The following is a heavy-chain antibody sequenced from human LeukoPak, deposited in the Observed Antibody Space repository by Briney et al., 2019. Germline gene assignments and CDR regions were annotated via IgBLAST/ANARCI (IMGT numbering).Heavy chain of an antibody. CDR2: INPNSGGT. D-gene: IGHD1-14*01. CDR3: ASARKGGGSWDYGMDV. CDR1: GYTFTGYY. V-gene: IGHV1-2*02. Sequence: GASVKVSCKASGYTFTGYYMHWVRQAPGQGLEWMGWINPNSGGTNYAQKFQGRVTMTRDTSISTAYMELSRLRSDDTAVYYCASARKGGGSWDYGMDVWGKGTTVTVSS. J-gene: IGHJ6*04.